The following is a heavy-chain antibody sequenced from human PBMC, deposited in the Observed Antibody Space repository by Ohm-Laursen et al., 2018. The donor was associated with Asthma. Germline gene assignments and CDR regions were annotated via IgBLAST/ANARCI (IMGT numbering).Heavy chain of an antibody. CDR1: GFTLSSYW. CDR3: ARGPAWQQLDN. Sequence: SLRLSCAASGFTLSSYWMHWVRQAPGKGLEWVSRINSDGSSTSYADSVKGRFTISRDNAKNTLYLEMNSLRAEDTAVYYCARGPAWQQLDNWGQGTLVTVSS. V-gene: IGHV3-74*01. D-gene: IGHD6-13*01. J-gene: IGHJ4*02. CDR2: INSDGSST.